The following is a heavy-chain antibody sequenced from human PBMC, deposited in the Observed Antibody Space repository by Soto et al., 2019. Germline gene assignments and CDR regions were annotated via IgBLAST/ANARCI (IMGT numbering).Heavy chain of an antibody. CDR3: ARGAYYYDSSGYYYAVGYYYYGMDV. Sequence: SETLSLTCTVSGGSISSGDYYWSWIRQPPGKGLEWIGYIYYSGSTYYNPSLKSRVTISVDTSKNQFSLKLSSVTAADTAVYYCARGAYYYDSSGYYYAVGYYYYGMDVWGQGTTVTVSS. CDR1: GGSISSGDYY. D-gene: IGHD3-22*01. CDR2: IYYSGST. V-gene: IGHV4-30-4*01. J-gene: IGHJ6*02.